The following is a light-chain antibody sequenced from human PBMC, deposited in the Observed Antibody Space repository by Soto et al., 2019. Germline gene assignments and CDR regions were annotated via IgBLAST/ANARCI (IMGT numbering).Light chain of an antibody. CDR1: SSNIGNNF. Sequence: QSVLTQPPSASGTPGQKVTISCSGASSNIGNNFVSWYQQVPGTAPKLLIYSDDQRPSGVPDRVSGSKSGTSASLAISGLRSEDEADYYCAAWDDSLNGPVFGGGTKLTVL. V-gene: IGLV1-47*02. CDR2: SDD. CDR3: AAWDDSLNGPV. J-gene: IGLJ3*02.